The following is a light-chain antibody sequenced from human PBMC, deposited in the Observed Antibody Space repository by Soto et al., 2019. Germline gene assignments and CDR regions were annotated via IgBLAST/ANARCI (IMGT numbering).Light chain of an antibody. CDR1: SSNIGSNT. V-gene: IGLV1-44*01. CDR2: YNN. CDR3: AAWDDSLYGWV. Sequence: QSVLTQPPSASGTPGQRVTISCSGSSSNIGSNTVNWYQQLPGTAPTPLIYYNNQRPSGVPDRFSGSKSGTSASLAISGLQSEDEAHYYCAAWDDSLYGWVFGGGTKLTVL. J-gene: IGLJ3*02.